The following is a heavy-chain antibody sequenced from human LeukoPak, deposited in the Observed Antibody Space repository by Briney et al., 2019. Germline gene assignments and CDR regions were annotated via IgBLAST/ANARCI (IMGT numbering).Heavy chain of an antibody. CDR1: EFTFSSYA. Sequence: SGGSLRLSCAASEFTFSSYAMHWVRQAPGKGLEWVAVISYDGSNKYYADSVKGRFTISRDNSKNTLYLQMNSLRAEDTAVYSCARDWDYKMATIPGYWGQGTLVTVSS. CDR2: ISYDGSNK. D-gene: IGHD5-24*01. V-gene: IGHV3-30-3*01. J-gene: IGHJ4*02. CDR3: ARDWDYKMATIPGY.